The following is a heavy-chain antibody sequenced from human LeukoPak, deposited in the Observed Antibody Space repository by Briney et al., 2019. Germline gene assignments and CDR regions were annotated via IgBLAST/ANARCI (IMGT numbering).Heavy chain of an antibody. D-gene: IGHD3-16*01. CDR3: ARETSQKGAHYMDV. CDR1: GGSISSSSYY. CDR2: IYYSGST. J-gene: IGHJ6*03. V-gene: IGHV4-39*07. Sequence: SETLSLTCTVSGGSISSSSYYWGWIRQPPGKGLEWIGSIYYSGSTYYNPSLRSRVTISVDTSKNQFSLKLSSVTAADTAVYYCARETSQKGAHYMDVWGKGTTVTISS.